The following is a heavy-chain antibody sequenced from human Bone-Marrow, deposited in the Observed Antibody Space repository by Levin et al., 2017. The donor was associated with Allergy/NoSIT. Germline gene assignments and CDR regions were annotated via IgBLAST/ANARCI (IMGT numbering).Heavy chain of an antibody. J-gene: IGHJ4*02. CDR2: ISRSSTTT. V-gene: IGHV3-48*01. D-gene: IGHD3-9*01. CDR3: ARGESNNALLTAHYSDRTFDL. Sequence: GGSLRLSCAASGFSLPNYNMNWVRQAPGKGLEWISYISRSSTTTYYAESVKGRFTVSRDNGKNSLYLQMNSLRAEDRALYFCARGESNNALLTAHYSDRTFDLWGQGTLVTVSS. CDR1: GFSLPNYN.